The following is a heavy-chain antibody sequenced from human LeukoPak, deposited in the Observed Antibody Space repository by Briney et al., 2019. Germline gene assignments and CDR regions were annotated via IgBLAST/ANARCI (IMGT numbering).Heavy chain of an antibody. Sequence: ASVKVSCKASGYTFTSYGISWVRQAPGQGLEWMGWISAYNGNTNYAQKLQGRVTMTTDTSTSTAYMELRSLRSDDTAVYYCARVVGDYDILTGYYPGYYFDYWGQGTLVTVSS. CDR2: ISAYNGNT. J-gene: IGHJ4*02. D-gene: IGHD3-9*01. CDR3: ARVVGDYDILTGYYPGYYFDY. CDR1: GYTFTSYG. V-gene: IGHV1-18*01.